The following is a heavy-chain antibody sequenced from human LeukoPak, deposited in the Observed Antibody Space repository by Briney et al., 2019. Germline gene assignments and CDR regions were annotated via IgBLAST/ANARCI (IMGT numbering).Heavy chain of an antibody. CDR1: GFTFSLYS. V-gene: IGHV3-48*02. CDR2: ISPTSSTI. Sequence: GGPLRLSYAAFGFTFSLYSMHWVRQAPGKGLPWVSYISPTSSTIVYADSVNGRFIMSRDNAKNSLYLQINSLRDEDTAVYYCARGAYSSGPDYWGQGALVTVSS. D-gene: IGHD6-19*01. CDR3: ARGAYSSGPDY. J-gene: IGHJ4*02.